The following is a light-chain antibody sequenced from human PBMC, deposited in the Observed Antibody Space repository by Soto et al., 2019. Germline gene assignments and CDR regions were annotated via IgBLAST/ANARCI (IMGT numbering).Light chain of an antibody. Sequence: QSVLTQSASVSGSPGQSITISCTGTSSDVGNYNYVSWYQQHPGEVPKIIIFNVNNRPSGVSNRFSGSKSGNTASLTISGLQAEDEADYYCSSFTSSTTYVFGTGTKVTVL. J-gene: IGLJ1*01. CDR3: SSFTSSTTYV. CDR1: SSDVGNYNY. V-gene: IGLV2-14*01. CDR2: NVN.